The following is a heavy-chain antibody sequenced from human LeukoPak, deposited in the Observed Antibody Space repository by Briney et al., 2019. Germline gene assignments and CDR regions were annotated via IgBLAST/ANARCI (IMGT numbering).Heavy chain of an antibody. V-gene: IGHV3-9*01. D-gene: IGHD1-26*01. CDR2: ISWNSKNI. J-gene: IGHJ3*02. Sequence: GGSLRLSCAASGFTFDDYAIHWVRQAPGKGLEWVSGISWNSKNIVYADSVKGRFTISRDNAKNSLYLQMSSLRTEDTALYYCARDMRGSSRNDAFDIWGQGTMVTVSS. CDR3: ARDMRGSSRNDAFDI. CDR1: GFTFDDYA.